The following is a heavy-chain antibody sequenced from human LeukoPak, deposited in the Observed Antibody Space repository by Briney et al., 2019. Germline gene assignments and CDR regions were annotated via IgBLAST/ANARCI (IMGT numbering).Heavy chain of an antibody. Sequence: SETLSLTCTVSGGSISSSNYYWGWIRQPPGKGLEWIGSIYYSGSTYYSPSLKSRVTISVDTSKNQFSLKLSSVTAADTAVYYCARAYSSSWYFNWFDPWGQGTLVTVSS. J-gene: IGHJ5*02. CDR2: IYYSGST. V-gene: IGHV4-39*07. D-gene: IGHD6-13*01. CDR3: ARAYSSSWYFNWFDP. CDR1: GGSISSSNYY.